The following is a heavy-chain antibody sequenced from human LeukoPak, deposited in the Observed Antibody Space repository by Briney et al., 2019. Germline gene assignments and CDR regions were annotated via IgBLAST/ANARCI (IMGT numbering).Heavy chain of an antibody. Sequence: GGSMRLSCAASGFTFSSYSMNWVRQAPGKGLEWVSYISSGGTTVYIADSVKGRFTISRDNAKNSLYLQMNSLRAEDTAVYYCARDLASRGSYLFDPWGQGTLVTVSS. J-gene: IGHJ5*02. V-gene: IGHV3-48*01. CDR3: ARDLASRGSYLFDP. CDR2: ISSGGTTV. CDR1: GFTFSSYS. D-gene: IGHD1-26*01.